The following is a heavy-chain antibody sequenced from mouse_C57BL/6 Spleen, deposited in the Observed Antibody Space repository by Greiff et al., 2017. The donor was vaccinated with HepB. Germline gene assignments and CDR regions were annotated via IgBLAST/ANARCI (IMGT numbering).Heavy chain of an antibody. Sequence: QVQLMASGAELAKPGASVTLSCQASGYTFPSYWMLWVIQRPGQGLEWIGYINPSSGYTKYNQKFKDKATLTADKSSSTAYMQLSSLTYEDSAVYYCARGDYGYDCAMDYWGQGTSVTVSS. CDR2: INPSSGYT. CDR1: GYTFPSYW. D-gene: IGHD2-2*01. J-gene: IGHJ4*01. CDR3: ARGDYGYDCAMDY. V-gene: IGHV1-7*01.